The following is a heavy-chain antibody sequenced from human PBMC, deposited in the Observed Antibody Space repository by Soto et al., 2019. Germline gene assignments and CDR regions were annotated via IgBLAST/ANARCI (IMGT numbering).Heavy chain of an antibody. CDR2: IWYDGSNK. J-gene: IGHJ4*02. CDR1: GFTFSSYG. V-gene: IGHV3-33*01. CDR3: ARDNPYYYDSSGYYRYFEY. D-gene: IGHD3-22*01. Sequence: PGWSLRLSCAASGFTFSSYGMHLVRQAPGKGLEWVAVIWYDGSNKYYAGSVKGRFTISRDNSKNTLYLQMNSLRAEDTAVYYCARDNPYYYDSSGYYRYFEYWGEGTLVTVSS.